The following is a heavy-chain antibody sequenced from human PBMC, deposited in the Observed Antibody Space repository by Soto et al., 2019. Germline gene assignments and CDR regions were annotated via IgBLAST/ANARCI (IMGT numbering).Heavy chain of an antibody. V-gene: IGHV3-74*01. CDR2: INSDGSST. J-gene: IGHJ5*02. D-gene: IGHD3-9*01. CDR1: GFTFSSYW. Sequence: EVQLVESGGGLVQPGGSLRLSCAASGFTFSSYWMHWVRQAPGKGLVWVSRINSDGSSTSYADSVKGRFTISRDNAKNTLYLQMNSLGVEDTAVYYCARDVYDILTGCNWFDPWGQGTLVTVSS. CDR3: ARDVYDILTGCNWFDP.